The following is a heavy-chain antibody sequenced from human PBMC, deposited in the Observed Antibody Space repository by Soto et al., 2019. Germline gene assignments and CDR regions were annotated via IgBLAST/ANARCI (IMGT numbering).Heavy chain of an antibody. D-gene: IGHD3-3*01. CDR3: AKPTGLASGYYRYYFDY. CDR2: ISGSGGST. V-gene: IGHV3-23*01. J-gene: IGHJ4*02. Sequence: GGSLRLSCAASGFTLSSYAMSWVRQAPGKGLEWVSAISGSGGSTYYADSVKGRFTISRDNSKNTLYLQMNSLRAEDTAVYYCAKPTGLASGYYRYYFDYWGQGTLVTVSS. CDR1: GFTLSSYA.